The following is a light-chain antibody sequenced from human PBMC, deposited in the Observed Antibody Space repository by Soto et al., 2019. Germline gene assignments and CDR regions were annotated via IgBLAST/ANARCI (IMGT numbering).Light chain of an antibody. CDR1: SSNIGSNY. Sequence: QSVVTQPPSASGPPGQRVTISCSGSSSNIGSNYVYWYQQLPGTAPKLLIYRNNQRPSGVPDRFSGSKSGTSASLAISGLRSEDEADYYCAAWDDSLNVVVFGGGTKLTVL. CDR2: RNN. V-gene: IGLV1-47*01. J-gene: IGLJ2*01. CDR3: AAWDDSLNVVV.